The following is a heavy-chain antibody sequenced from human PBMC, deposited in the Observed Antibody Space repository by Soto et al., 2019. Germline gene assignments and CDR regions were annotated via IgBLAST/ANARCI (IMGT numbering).Heavy chain of an antibody. Sequence: PSETLSLTCAVSGYSIASGYYWAWIRQSPGKGLEWIGSIYHAGSVYYNPSLNSRVAVSLDTSKNHFSLKLTSVTAADTAVYYCARGSGWPYYFDYWGQGTLVTVS. CDR2: IYHAGSV. CDR3: ARGSGWPYYFDY. CDR1: GYSIASGYY. V-gene: IGHV4-38-2*01. D-gene: IGHD6-19*01. J-gene: IGHJ4*02.